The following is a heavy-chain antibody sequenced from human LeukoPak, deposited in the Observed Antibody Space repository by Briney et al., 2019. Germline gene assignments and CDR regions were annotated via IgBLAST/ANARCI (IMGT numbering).Heavy chain of an antibody. V-gene: IGHV4-4*02. CDR2: ISHSGST. D-gene: IGHD3-22*01. J-gene: IGHJ4*02. CDR1: GGSISSSNW. CDR3: ARVGDYYDSRAYYYNFDY. Sequence: SETLSLTCAVSGGSISSSNWWSWVRQPPGKGLEWIGEISHSGSTNYNPSLKSRVTISVDTSKNQFSLKLTSVTAADTAVYYCARVGDYYDSRAYYYNFDYWGRGTLVTVSS.